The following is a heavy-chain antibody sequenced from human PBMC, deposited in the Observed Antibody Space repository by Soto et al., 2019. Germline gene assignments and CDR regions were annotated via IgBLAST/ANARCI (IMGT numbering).Heavy chain of an antibody. V-gene: IGHV3-30*18. D-gene: IGHD5-12*01. CDR1: GFIFSTYG. Sequence: QVQLVESGGGVVQPGRSLRLSCAASGFIFSTYGMHWVRQAPGKGLEWVAVISFDGRNKYYADSVRGRFTISRDNSKNTPHLQMNSLRGEDTAVYYCAKYTATAITSYYFYGMDVWGQGTTVTVSS. CDR3: AKYTATAITSYYFYGMDV. J-gene: IGHJ6*02. CDR2: ISFDGRNK.